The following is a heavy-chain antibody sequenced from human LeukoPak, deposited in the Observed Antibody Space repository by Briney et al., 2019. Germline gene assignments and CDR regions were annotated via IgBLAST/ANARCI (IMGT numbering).Heavy chain of an antibody. Sequence: GGSLRLSCTASGFSFSGHWLHWARQLPGKGLVWVSRISPTGSTTSYADSVKGRFTVSRDNAKNTLYLQVNNLRAEDTAVYYCARGPNSNWSGLDFWGQGTLLTVSS. V-gene: IGHV3-74*01. J-gene: IGHJ4*02. CDR2: ISPTGSTT. CDR1: GFSFSGHW. D-gene: IGHD6-6*01. CDR3: ARGPNSNWSGLDF.